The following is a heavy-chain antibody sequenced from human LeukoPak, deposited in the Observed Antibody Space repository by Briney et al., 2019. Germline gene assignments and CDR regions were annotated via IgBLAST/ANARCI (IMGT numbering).Heavy chain of an antibody. V-gene: IGHV3-66*01. Sequence: PGGSLRLSCAASGFTVSTNYMSWVRQAPGKGLEWVSVIYSGGSTYYADSVKGRFTISRDNSKNSLYLQMNSLRAEDTAVFYCASRPSGDAAVCDYWGQGTLVTVSS. CDR3: ASRPSGDAAVCDY. CDR2: IYSGGST. J-gene: IGHJ4*02. D-gene: IGHD4-17*01. CDR1: GFTVSTNY.